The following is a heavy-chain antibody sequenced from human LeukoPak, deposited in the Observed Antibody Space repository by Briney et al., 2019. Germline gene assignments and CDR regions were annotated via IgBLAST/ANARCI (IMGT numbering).Heavy chain of an antibody. D-gene: IGHD3-22*01. Sequence: GGSLRLSCAASGFTVSNKYMTWVRQAPGKGLEWVSLIYSDGRTYYADSVKGRCTISRDNAKNSLYLQMNSLRAEDTAVYYCARGDSSGYYYYYYYMDVWGKGTTVTVSS. CDR2: IYSDGRT. CDR1: GFTVSNKY. CDR3: ARGDSSGYYYYYYYMDV. V-gene: IGHV3-53*01. J-gene: IGHJ6*03.